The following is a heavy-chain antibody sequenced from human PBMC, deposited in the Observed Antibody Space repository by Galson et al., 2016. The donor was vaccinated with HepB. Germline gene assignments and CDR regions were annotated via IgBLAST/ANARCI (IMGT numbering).Heavy chain of an antibody. Sequence: SLRLSCAASGFPFNSYAMHWVRQAPGKGLEWLAVVSYDGSNEYYADSVKGRFTISRDNSKNTLFLQMSSLRREDTAVYYCARVLGDYVYGNWFDPWGQGTLVIVSS. D-gene: IGHD5/OR15-5a*01. CDR2: VSYDGSNE. J-gene: IGHJ5*02. V-gene: IGHV3-30*04. CDR3: ARVLGDYVYGNWFDP. CDR1: GFPFNSYA.